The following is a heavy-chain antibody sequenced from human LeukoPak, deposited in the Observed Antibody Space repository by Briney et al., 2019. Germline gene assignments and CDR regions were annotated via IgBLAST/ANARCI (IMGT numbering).Heavy chain of an antibody. Sequence: GSLRLSCAASGFTFRSYAMSWVRQPPGKGLEWIGEINHSGSSNYNPSLKSRVIISVDTSENQFSLKLSSVTAADTAVYYCARGEDGDYYFQHWGQGTLVTVSS. CDR3: ARGEDGDYYFQH. CDR1: GFTFRSYA. V-gene: IGHV4-34*01. J-gene: IGHJ1*01. CDR2: INHSGSS. D-gene: IGHD4-17*01.